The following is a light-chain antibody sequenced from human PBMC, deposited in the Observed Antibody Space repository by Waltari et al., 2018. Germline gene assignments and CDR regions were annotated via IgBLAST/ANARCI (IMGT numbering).Light chain of an antibody. J-gene: IGLJ3*02. CDR2: VNSDGSH. V-gene: IGLV4-69*01. Sequence: QLVLTQSPSASASLGASVKLTCTLSTGHSSNILAWLQQRPEKGPRYLMNVNSDGSHSKGDEIPDRFSGSSSGAERYLTISSLQSEDEADYYCQTGGHGTWVFGGGTKLTVL. CDR1: TGHSSNI. CDR3: QTGGHGTWV.